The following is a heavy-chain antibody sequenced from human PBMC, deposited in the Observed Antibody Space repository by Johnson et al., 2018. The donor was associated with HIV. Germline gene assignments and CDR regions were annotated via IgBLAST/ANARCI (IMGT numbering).Heavy chain of an antibody. V-gene: IGHV3-30*04. D-gene: IGHD6-6*01. CDR3: ASGPTPGVAARGALGGAFEI. CDR2: ISYDGSNK. Sequence: QVQLVESGGGVVQSGRSLRLSCAASGFTFSSYAMHWVRQAPGKGLEWVAVISYDGSNKYYADSVKGRFTISRDNSKNTLYLQMNSLRAEDTAVYYCASGPTPGVAARGALGGAFEIWGQGTMGTVSS. J-gene: IGHJ3*02. CDR1: GFTFSSYA.